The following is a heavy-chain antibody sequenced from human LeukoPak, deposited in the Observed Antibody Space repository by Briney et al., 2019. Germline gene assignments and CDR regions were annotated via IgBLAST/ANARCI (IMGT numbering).Heavy chain of an antibody. J-gene: IGHJ5*02. V-gene: IGHV3-49*04. Sequence: GGSLRLSCTASGFTFGDYAMSWVRQAPGKGLEWVGSIRSKAYGGTTEYAASVKGRFTISRDDSKSIAYLQMNSLKTEDTAVYYCTRAAGYSSSWPNWFDPWGQGTLVTVSS. CDR3: TRAAGYSSSWPNWFDP. CDR2: IRSKAYGGTT. D-gene: IGHD6-13*01. CDR1: GFTFGDYA.